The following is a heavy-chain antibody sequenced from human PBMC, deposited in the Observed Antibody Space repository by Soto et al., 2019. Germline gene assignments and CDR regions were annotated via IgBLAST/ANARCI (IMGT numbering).Heavy chain of an antibody. J-gene: IGHJ4*02. CDR3: ARAGGTTVTGLWHFDS. Sequence: QLQWEESGGGLVQPGRSLRLSCEASGFTFNTYSMHWVRQPPGKGLGWLAAIWYDGTQKYYADSVKGRFIISRDNSKKTLYLEMNSLRAEDTAVYYCARAGGTTVTGLWHFDSWGQGTLVTVSS. CDR1: GFTFNTYS. V-gene: IGHV3-33*01. D-gene: IGHD4-17*01. CDR2: IWYDGTQK.